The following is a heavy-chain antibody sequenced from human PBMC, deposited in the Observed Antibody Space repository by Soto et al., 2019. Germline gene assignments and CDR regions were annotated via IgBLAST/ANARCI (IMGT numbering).Heavy chain of an antibody. CDR1: GDSISNGDYY. V-gene: IGHV4-30-4*01. J-gene: IGHJ4*02. D-gene: IGHD3-16*02. CDR3: ASRYLY. Sequence: SETLSLTCTVSGDSISNGDYYWSWIRQPPGRDLEWIGYIDSSGSTYYNPSLKSRLTMSVDMSKNQFSLRLTSVTAADTAVYYCASRYLYWGQGLLVTVSS. CDR2: IDSSGST.